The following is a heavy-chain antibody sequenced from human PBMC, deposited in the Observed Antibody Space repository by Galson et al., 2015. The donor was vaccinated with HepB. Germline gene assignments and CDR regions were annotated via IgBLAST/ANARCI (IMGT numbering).Heavy chain of an antibody. CDR2: ISYDGSNK. CDR3: ARDGGYCSGGRCGWFDP. Sequence: SLRLSCAASGFTFSSYGMHWVRQAPGKGLEWVAVISYDGSNKYYTDSVKGRFTISRDNSKNTLYLQMNSLRAEDTAVYYCARDGGYCSGGRCGWFDPWGQGTLVTVSS. J-gene: IGHJ5*02. CDR1: GFTFSSYG. V-gene: IGHV3-30*03. D-gene: IGHD2-15*01.